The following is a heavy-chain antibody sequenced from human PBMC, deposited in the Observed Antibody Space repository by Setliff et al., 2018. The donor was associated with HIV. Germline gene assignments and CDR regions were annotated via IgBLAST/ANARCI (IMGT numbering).Heavy chain of an antibody. V-gene: IGHV3-23*01. D-gene: IGHD6-13*01. Sequence: LSLSCAASGFTFDNYAMTWVRQAPGKGLEWVSGISGGIGADTDYADSVKGRFTVSRDNVDNSISLQLSNLTAEDTALYYCAREPSIAASDTFGWFDPWGQGTLVTV. CDR2: ISGGIGADT. CDR3: AREPSIAASDTFGWFDP. CDR1: GFTFDNYA. J-gene: IGHJ5*02.